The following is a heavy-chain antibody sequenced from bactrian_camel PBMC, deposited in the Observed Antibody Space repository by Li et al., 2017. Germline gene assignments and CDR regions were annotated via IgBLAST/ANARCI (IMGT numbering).Heavy chain of an antibody. CDR1: YTYNEGD. D-gene: IGHD7*01. J-gene: IGHJ4*01. V-gene: IGHV3S53*01. Sequence: HVQLVESGGGSVQAGGSLRLSCGYTYNEGDLAWFRQAPGKEREGVAAIDSTGSANYADSVKGRFTISKDNARNTLALQMNSLKPEDSAMYYCCNWDGPARDVPLPQGDQGTQVTVS. CDR2: IDSTGSA.